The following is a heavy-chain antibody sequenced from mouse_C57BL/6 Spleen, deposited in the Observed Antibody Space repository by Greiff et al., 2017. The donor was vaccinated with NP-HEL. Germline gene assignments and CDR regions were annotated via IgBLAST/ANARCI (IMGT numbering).Heavy chain of an antibody. CDR3: TREGDSSGTWFAY. D-gene: IGHD3-2*02. Sequence: EVQGVESGEGLVKPGGSLKLSCAASGFTFSSYAMSWVRQTPEKRLEWVAYISSGGDYIYYADTVKGRFTIFRDNARNTLYLQMSSRKSEDTAMYYCTREGDSSGTWFAYWGQGTLVTVSA. J-gene: IGHJ3*01. CDR2: ISSGGDYI. CDR1: GFTFSSYA. V-gene: IGHV5-9-1*02.